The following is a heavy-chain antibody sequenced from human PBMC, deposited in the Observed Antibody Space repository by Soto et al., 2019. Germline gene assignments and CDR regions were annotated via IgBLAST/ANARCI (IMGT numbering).Heavy chain of an antibody. CDR3: ARSPLPLDIVATIRATNPPYYYYGMDV. J-gene: IGHJ6*02. Sequence: ASVKVSCKASGYTFTGYYMHWVRQAPGQGLEWMGWINPNSGGTNYAQKFQGWVTMTRDTSISTAYMGLSRLRSDDTAVYYCARSPLPLDIVATIRATNPPYYYYGMDVWGQGTTVTVSS. CDR1: GYTFTGYY. V-gene: IGHV1-2*04. CDR2: INPNSGGT. D-gene: IGHD5-12*01.